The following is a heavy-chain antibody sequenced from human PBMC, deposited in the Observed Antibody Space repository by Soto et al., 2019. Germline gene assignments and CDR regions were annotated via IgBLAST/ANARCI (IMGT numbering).Heavy chain of an antibody. J-gene: IGHJ3*02. CDR1: GGSISGYY. CDR2: IYYSGST. D-gene: IGHD3-22*01. CDR3: ERVTTGPVDAFDI. Sequence: LQTLCLTCSVSGGSISGYYWIRILQPPGKGLEWIGYIYYSGSTNYNPSLKSRVTISVDTSKNQFSLKLSSVTAADTAVYYCERVTTGPVDAFDIWGQGTMVTVSS. V-gene: IGHV4-59*01.